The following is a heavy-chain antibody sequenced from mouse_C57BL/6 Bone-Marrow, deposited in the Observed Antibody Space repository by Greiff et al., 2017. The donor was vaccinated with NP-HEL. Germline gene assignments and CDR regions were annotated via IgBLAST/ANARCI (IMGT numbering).Heavy chain of an antibody. Sequence: QVQLQQPGAELVRPGSSVKLSCKASGYTFTSYWMHWVKQRPIQGLEWIGNIDPSDSETHYNQKFKDKATLTVDKSSSTAYMKLSSLTSEDSAVYYCARRGLLRSTWFAYWGQGTLVTVSA. V-gene: IGHV1-52*01. D-gene: IGHD1-1*01. J-gene: IGHJ3*01. CDR2: IDPSDSET. CDR1: GYTFTSYW. CDR3: ARRGLLRSTWFAY.